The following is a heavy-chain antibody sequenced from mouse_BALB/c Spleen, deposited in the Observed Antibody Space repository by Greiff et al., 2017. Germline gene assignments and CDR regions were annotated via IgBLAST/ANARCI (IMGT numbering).Heavy chain of an antibody. J-gene: IGHJ4*01. CDR2: IRSKSNNYAT. CDR3: VRQRAMDY. Sequence: EVKVVESGGGLVQPKGSLKLSCAASGFTFNTYAMNWVRQAPGKGLEWVARIRSKSNNYATYYADSVKDRFTISRDDSQSMLYLQMNNLKTEDTAMYYCVRQRAMDYWGQGTSVTVSS. CDR1: GFTFNTYA. V-gene: IGHV10-1*02.